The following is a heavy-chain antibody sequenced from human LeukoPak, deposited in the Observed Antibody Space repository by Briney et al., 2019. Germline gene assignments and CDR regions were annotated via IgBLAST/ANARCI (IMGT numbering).Heavy chain of an antibody. CDR2: INPNSGGT. CDR3: ARSPIDCSGGSCYVGYFDY. V-gene: IGHV1-2*02. Sequence: ASVKVSCKASGYTFTGYYMHWVRQAPGQRLEWMGWINPNSGGTNYAQKFQGRVTMTRDTSISTAYMELSRLRSDDTAVYYCARSPIDCSGGSCYVGYFDYWGQGTLVTVSS. CDR1: GYTFTGYY. D-gene: IGHD2-15*01. J-gene: IGHJ4*02.